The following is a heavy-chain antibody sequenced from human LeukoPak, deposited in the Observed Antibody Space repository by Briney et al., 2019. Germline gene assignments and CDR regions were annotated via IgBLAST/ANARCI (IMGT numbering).Heavy chain of an antibody. V-gene: IGHV3-23*01. J-gene: IGHJ2*01. CDR1: GFTFSSYD. Sequence: PGGSLRLPCAASGFTFSSYDMSWVRQAPGKGLEWVSASGGDGGSTYADSVKGRFTISRDSSKNTLYLQMNSLRAEDTATYYCAKALNYWYFDLWGRGNLVTVSS. CDR2: SGGDGGST. CDR3: AKALNYWYFDL.